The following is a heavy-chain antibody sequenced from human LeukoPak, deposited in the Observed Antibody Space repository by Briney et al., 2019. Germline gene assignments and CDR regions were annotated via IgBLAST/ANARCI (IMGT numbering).Heavy chain of an antibody. CDR3: TTAPDYGDYDFDY. V-gene: IGHV3-15*07. Sequence: PGGSLRLSCAASGFTFSNAWMNWVRQAPGKGLEWVGRIKSKTDGGTTDYAAPVKGRFTISRDDSKNTLYLQMNSLKTEDTAVYYCTTAPDYGDYDFDYWGQGTLVTVSS. CDR1: GFTFSNAW. J-gene: IGHJ4*02. D-gene: IGHD4-17*01. CDR2: IKSKTDGGTT.